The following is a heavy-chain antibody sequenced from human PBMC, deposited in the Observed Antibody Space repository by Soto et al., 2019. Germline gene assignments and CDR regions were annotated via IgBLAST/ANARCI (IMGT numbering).Heavy chain of an antibody. CDR2: IFHDGTA. CDR1: GVSISSGNW. V-gene: IGHV4-4*02. D-gene: IGHD3-10*01. J-gene: IGHJ4*02. CDR3: ARLVYDTRLNYMYFDF. Sequence: SETLSRTCAVSGVSISSGNWWTWVRQSPQRGLEYIGEIFHDGTANYYPSFEIRVAISVDTSKNQFSLKLTSVTAADTAIYFCARLVYDTRLNYMYFDFWGQGTLVTVSS.